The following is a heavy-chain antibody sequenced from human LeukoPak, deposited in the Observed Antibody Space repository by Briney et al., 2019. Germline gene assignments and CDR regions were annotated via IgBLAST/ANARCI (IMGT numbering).Heavy chain of an antibody. CDR2: TRSKAFGGTP. CDR1: GFTFDDYA. V-gene: IGHV3-49*03. Sequence: GGSLRLSCSASGFTFDDYAVSWFRQAPGKGLEWVGFTRSKAFGGTPEYAASVRGRFTISRDDSKSIAYLQMNSLKTEDTAVYYCTRNTVTVHFDYWSQGTLVTVSS. CDR3: TRNTVTVHFDY. D-gene: IGHD4-17*01. J-gene: IGHJ4*02.